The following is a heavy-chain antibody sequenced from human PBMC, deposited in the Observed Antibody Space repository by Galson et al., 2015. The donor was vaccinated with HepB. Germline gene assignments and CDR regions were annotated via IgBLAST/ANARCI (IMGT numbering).Heavy chain of an antibody. J-gene: IGHJ4*02. Sequence: SLRLSCAASGFTFDDYAMHWVRQAPGKGLEWVSGISWNSGSIGYADSVKGRFTISRDNAKNSLYLQMNSLRAEDTALYYCAKDIYDRTGLDYWGQGTLVTVSS. CDR2: ISWNSGSI. V-gene: IGHV3-9*01. D-gene: IGHD3-22*01. CDR1: GFTFDDYA. CDR3: AKDIYDRTGLDY.